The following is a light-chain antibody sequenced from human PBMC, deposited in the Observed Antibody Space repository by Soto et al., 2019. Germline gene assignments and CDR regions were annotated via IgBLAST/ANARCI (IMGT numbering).Light chain of an antibody. J-gene: IGLJ2*01. CDR1: SSDIGAYNF. CDR2: DVN. V-gene: IGLV2-14*03. Sequence: QCALTQPASVSRSPGRSITISCPGTSSDIGAYNFVSWYQQHPGKAPKLMLYDVNIRPSGVSNRFSGSKSGNTASLTISGLQAEDEADYYCTSWTTSTTMIFGGGTKVTVL. CDR3: TSWTTSTTMI.